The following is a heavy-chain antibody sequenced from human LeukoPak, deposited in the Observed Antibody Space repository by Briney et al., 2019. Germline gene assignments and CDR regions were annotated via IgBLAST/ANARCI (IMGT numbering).Heavy chain of an antibody. CDR2: INPNSGGT. CDR1: GGTFSSYA. D-gene: IGHD6-13*01. CDR3: ARGRRSSLAAAGIYGY. V-gene: IGHV1-2*06. Sequence: ASVKVSCKASGGTFSSYAISWVRQAPGQGLEWMGRINPNSGGTNYAQKFQGRVTMTRDTSISTAYMELSRLRSDDTAVYYCARGRRSSLAAAGIYGYWGQGTLVTVSS. J-gene: IGHJ4*02.